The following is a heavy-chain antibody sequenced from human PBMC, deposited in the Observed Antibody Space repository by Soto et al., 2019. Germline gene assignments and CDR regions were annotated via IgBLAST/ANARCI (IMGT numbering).Heavy chain of an antibody. D-gene: IGHD3-16*01. CDR1: GFICSSYD. J-gene: IGHJ6*01. Sequence: PGGSLRLACAASGFICSSYDMSWVRQAPGKGLEWVSTILVDGRTFYVDSVKGRFTISRDSSKNTVYLQMNSLTAGDTALYYCAKATATRGGVLAICGQGSMVLVSS. CDR2: ILVDGRT. CDR3: AKATATRGGVLAI. V-gene: IGHV3-23*01.